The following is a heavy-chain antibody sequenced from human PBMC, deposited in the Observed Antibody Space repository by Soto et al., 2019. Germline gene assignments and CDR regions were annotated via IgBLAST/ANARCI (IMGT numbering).Heavy chain of an antibody. CDR3: AYPRGYGVFESYDI. D-gene: IGHD4-17*01. CDR2: LTPSGGET. V-gene: IGHV3-23*01. CDR1: GFTFSTYA. J-gene: IGHJ3*02. Sequence: PGGSLRLSCVASGFTFSTYAMSWVRQAPGKGLEWVSALTPSGGETYYADSVKGRFTISRDNSMNALYLQMTSLRIEDTAVYYCAYPRGYGVFESYDIWGQGTMVTVPS.